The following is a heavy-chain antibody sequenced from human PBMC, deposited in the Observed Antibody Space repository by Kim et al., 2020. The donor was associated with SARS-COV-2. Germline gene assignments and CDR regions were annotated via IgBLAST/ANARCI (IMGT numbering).Heavy chain of an antibody. J-gene: IGHJ1*01. Sequence: GGSLRLSCAASGFTVSSNYMSWVRQAPGKGLEWVSVIYSGGSTYYADSVKGRFTISRDNSKNTLYLQMNSLRAEDTAVYYCAREDYDFWSGYYIGFQHWGQGTLVTVSS. V-gene: IGHV3-66*01. CDR2: IYSGGST. D-gene: IGHD3-3*01. CDR1: GFTVSSNY. CDR3: AREDYDFWSGYYIGFQH.